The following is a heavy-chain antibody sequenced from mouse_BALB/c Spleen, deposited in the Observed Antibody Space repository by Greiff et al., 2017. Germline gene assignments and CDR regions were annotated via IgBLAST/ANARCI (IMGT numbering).Heavy chain of an antibody. CDR3: ARRGNYSFDY. CDR1: GYTFTSYW. V-gene: IGHV1-7*01. CDR2: INPSTGYT. D-gene: IGHD2-1*01. J-gene: IGHJ2*01. Sequence: VQLQESGAELAKPGASVKMSCKASGYTFTSYWMHWVKQRPGQGLEWIGYINPSTGYTEYNQKFKDKATLTADKSSSTAYMQLSRLTSEDSAVYYCARRGNYSFDYWGQGTTLTVSS.